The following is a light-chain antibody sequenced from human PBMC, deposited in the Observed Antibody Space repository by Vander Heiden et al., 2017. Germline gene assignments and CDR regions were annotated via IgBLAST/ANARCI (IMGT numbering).Light chain of an antibody. Sequence: VMIPHPLSLPVMPGQEASIPCRSGHSIVNSDVTTYLTWFQQRPAQSPRRLIHKVSNRDSGIPDRFSGSGSGTDFTLKISRVEAEDVGVYYCMQGTHWPHTFGQGTKLEIK. CDR2: KVS. CDR3: MQGTHWPHT. CDR1: HSIVNSDVTTY. V-gene: IGKV2-30*01. J-gene: IGKJ2*01.